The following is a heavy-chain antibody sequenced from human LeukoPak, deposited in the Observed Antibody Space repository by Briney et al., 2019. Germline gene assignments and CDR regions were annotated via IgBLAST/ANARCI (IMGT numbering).Heavy chain of an antibody. CDR3: AREGAYSSSWYLDL. V-gene: IGHV3-13*04. CDR1: GFSFTPYD. Sequence: GGSLRLSCAASGFSFTPYDMHWVRQSAGRGLEWVSAIGSDGDTYYPDYVKGRFTISRENAKNSLYLQMNSLRVGDTAVYYCAREGAYSSSWYLDLWGRGTLVTVSS. J-gene: IGHJ2*01. D-gene: IGHD2-2*01. CDR2: IGSDGDT.